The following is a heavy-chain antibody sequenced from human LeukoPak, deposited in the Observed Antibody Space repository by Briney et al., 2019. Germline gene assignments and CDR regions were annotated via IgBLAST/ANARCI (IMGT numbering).Heavy chain of an antibody. J-gene: IGHJ4*02. CDR3: ARDSSSWYGLDY. V-gene: IGHV3-33*01. Sequence: PGGSLRLSCAASGFTFSTLGMHWVRQAPGKGLEWVAVFSYNGINRDYAESVRGRFTISRDNSKNMLYLQMNSLRAEDTAVYYCARDSSSWYGLDYWGQGTLVTVSS. CDR1: GFTFSTLG. D-gene: IGHD6-13*01. CDR2: FSYNGINR.